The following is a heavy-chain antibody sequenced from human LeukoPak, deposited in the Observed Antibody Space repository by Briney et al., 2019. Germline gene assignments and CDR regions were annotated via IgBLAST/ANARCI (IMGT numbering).Heavy chain of an antibody. CDR3: ARGSLVVVPAAMIWFYRQPAPWFDP. D-gene: IGHD2-2*01. J-gene: IGHJ5*02. CDR2: IYPGDSDN. V-gene: IGHV5-51*01. CDR1: GSCFTSYW. Sequence: GAALKISFKGSGSCFTSYWIGWVRPMPGKGLEWMGIIYPGDSDNRYSTSFQGQVTISADKSISTAYLQWSSLKASDTAMYYCARGSLVVVPAAMIWFYRQPAPWFDPWGQGTLVTVSS.